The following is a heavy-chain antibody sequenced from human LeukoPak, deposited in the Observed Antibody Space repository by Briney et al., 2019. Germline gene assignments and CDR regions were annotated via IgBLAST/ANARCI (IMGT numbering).Heavy chain of an antibody. J-gene: IGHJ3*02. CDR3: ARESYGSGSYIAFDI. Sequence: PSETLSLTCTVSGGSISSYYWSWIRQPPGKGLEWIGYIYHSGSTNYNPSLESRVTISVDTSKNQFSLKLSSVTAADTAVYYCARESYGSGSYIAFDIWGQGTMVTVSS. CDR1: GGSISSYY. D-gene: IGHD3-10*01. V-gene: IGHV4-59*12. CDR2: IYHSGST.